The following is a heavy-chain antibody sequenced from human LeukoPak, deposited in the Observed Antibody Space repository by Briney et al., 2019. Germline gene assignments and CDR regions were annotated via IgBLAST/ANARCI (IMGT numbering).Heavy chain of an antibody. J-gene: IGHJ4*02. CDR2: INHSGST. Sequence: SETLSLTCAVYGGSFSGYYWSWIGQPPGKGLEWIGEINHSGSTNYNPPLKSRVTISVDTSKNQFSLNVNSVTAADTALYYCARRRDSTFDYWGQGTLVTVSS. D-gene: IGHD2-21*02. V-gene: IGHV4-34*01. CDR3: ARRRDSTFDY. CDR1: GGSFSGYY.